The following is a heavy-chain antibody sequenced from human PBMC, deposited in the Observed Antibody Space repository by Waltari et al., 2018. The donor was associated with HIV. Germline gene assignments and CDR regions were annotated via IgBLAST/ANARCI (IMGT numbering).Heavy chain of an antibody. Sequence: EVLLVESGGGLGKPGGSLRLSCAASGFTFSDAWMGWVRQAPGKGLGWVGRIKSNTEGGTTAYAVTVKGRLTISIDDSKTTLYLEMNSLKAEDTAVYYCTTVGGGTRDYWGQGTLITVSS. D-gene: IGHD3-16*01. CDR3: TTVGGGTRDY. V-gene: IGHV3-15*01. CDR2: IKSNTEGGTT. J-gene: IGHJ4*02. CDR1: GFTFSDAW.